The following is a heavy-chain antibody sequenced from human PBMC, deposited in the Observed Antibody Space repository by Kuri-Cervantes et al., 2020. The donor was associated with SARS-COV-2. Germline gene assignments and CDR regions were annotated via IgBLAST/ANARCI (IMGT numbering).Heavy chain of an antibody. CDR1: GYTFTSYD. CDR3: ARAAEGRYYFDY. CDR2: INPNSGGT. J-gene: IGHJ4*02. Sequence: ASVKVSCKASGYTFTSYDINWVRQATGQGLEWMGWINPNSGGTNYAQKFQGRVTMTRDTSISTAYMELSRLRSDDTAVYYGARAAEGRYYFDYWGQGTLVTVSS. V-gene: IGHV1-2*02.